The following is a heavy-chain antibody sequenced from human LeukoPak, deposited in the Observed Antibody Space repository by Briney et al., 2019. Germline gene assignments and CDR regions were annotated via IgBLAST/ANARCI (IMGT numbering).Heavy chain of an antibody. CDR2: IYYSGST. CDR3: ARVKYYYDSRGPYYYYYGMDV. D-gene: IGHD3-22*01. V-gene: IGHV4-31*03. Sequence: SETLSLTCTVSGGSISSGGYYWSWIRQHPGKDLEWIGYIYYSGSTYYNPSLKSRVTISVDTSKNQFSLKLSSVTAADTAVYYCARVKYYYDSRGPYYYYYGMDVWGQGTTVTVSS. CDR1: GGSISSGGYY. J-gene: IGHJ6*02.